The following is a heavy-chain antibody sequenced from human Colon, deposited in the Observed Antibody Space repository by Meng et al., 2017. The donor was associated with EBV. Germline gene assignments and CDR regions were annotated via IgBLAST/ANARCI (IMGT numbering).Heavy chain of an antibody. CDR1: GGSVSSETYY. CDR2: VSYSGGT. D-gene: IGHD2-2*01. CDR3: ARAVGPDCSSTSCPFDY. V-gene: IGHV4-61*01. J-gene: IGHJ4*02. Sequence: SEPLSPPCSVSGGSVSSETYYWNWIRQPPGKALEWIGYVSYSGGTNYNPSLKNRVTISVDTSKNQVSLRLSSVTAADTAVFYCARAVGPDCSSTSCPFDYWGQGTLVTVSS.